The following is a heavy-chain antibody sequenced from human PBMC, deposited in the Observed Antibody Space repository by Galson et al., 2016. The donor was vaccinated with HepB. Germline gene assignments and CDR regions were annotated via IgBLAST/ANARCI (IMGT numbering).Heavy chain of an antibody. J-gene: IGHJ5*02. Sequence: SETLSLTCTVSGGSISTYYWSWIRQPPGKGLEWIGYISHSGIINTHPSLKSRVTISVDTSKNQFSLKVNFVTAADTAVYYCARFYYDSSGYGLDPWGQGTLVTVSS. V-gene: IGHV4-59*01. CDR3: ARFYYDSSGYGLDP. CDR2: ISHSGII. CDR1: GGSISTYY. D-gene: IGHD3-22*01.